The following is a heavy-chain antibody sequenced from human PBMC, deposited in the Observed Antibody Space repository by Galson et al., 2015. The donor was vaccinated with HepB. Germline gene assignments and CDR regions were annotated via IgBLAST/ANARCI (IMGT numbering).Heavy chain of an antibody. CDR3: ARDDGLGGSPHTFDY. CDR1: GGSVSSGSYY. Sequence: SETLSLTCTVSGGSVSSGSYYWSWIRQPPGKGLEWIGYIYYSGSTNYNPSLKSRVTISVDTSKNQFSLKLSSVTAADTAVYYCARDDGLGGSPHTFDYWGQGTLVTVSS. CDR2: IYYSGST. V-gene: IGHV4-61*01. D-gene: IGHD1-26*01. J-gene: IGHJ4*02.